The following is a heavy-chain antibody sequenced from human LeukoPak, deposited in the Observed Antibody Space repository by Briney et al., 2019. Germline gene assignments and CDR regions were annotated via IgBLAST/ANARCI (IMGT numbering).Heavy chain of an antibody. CDR3: ARDQYCSSTSCYHSAFDI. J-gene: IGHJ3*02. D-gene: IGHD2-2*01. CDR1: GFTFSSYA. Sequence: QPGRSLRLSCAASGFTFSSYAMHWVRQAPGKGLEWVAVISYDGSNKYYADSVKGRFTISRDNSKNTLYLQMNSLRAEDTAVYYCARDQYCSSTSCYHSAFDIWGPGTMVTVSS. V-gene: IGHV3-30*04. CDR2: ISYDGSNK.